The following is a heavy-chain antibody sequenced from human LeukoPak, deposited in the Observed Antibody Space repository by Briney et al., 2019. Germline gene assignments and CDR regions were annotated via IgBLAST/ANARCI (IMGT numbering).Heavy chain of an antibody. V-gene: IGHV3-23*01. J-gene: IGHJ6*03. CDR2: ISGSGGST. Sequence: GGSLRLSCAASGFTFSSYAMSWVRQAPGKGLEWVSAISGSGGSTYYADSVKGRFTISRDNSKNTLYLQMNSLRAEDTAVYHCAKTAAMGLGYYYYMDVWGKGTTVTVSS. CDR1: GFTFSSYA. CDR3: AKTAAMGLGYYYYMDV. D-gene: IGHD2-2*01.